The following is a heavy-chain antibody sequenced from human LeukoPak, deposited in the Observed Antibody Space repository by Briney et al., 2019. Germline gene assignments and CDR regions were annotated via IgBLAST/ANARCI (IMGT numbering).Heavy chain of an antibody. CDR3: ARGHPLNTAIDY. J-gene: IGHJ4*02. CDR1: GYTFTGYY. V-gene: IGHV1-2*02. Sequence: ASVKVSCKASGYTFTGYYMHWVRQAPGQGLEWMGWINPNSGGTNYAQKFQGRVAMTRDTSISTAYMELSRPRSDDTAVYYCARGHPLNTAIDYWGQGTLVTVSS. CDR2: INPNSGGT. D-gene: IGHD5-18*01.